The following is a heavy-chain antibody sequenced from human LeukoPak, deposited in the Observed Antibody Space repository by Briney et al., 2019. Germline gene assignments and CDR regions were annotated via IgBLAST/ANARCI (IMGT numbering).Heavy chain of an antibody. CDR1: GGSISSYY. CDR3: ARCSVWFGPSAFDI. CDR2: IYYSGST. J-gene: IGHJ3*02. Sequence: SETLSLTCTVSGGSISSYYWSWIRQPPGKGLEWIGYIYYSGSTNYNPSLKSRVTISVDKSKNQFSLKLSSVTAADTAVYYCARCSVWFGPSAFDIWGQGTMVTVSS. D-gene: IGHD3-10*01. V-gene: IGHV4-59*12.